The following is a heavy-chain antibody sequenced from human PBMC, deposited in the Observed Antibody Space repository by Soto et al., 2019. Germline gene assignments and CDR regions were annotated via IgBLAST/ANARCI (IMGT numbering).Heavy chain of an antibody. Sequence: SETLSLTCTVSGDSISSCDYYWGWVRQPPGKGLAWIGSICSSGSTYYNPSLKSRVTISVDTSKNQFSLKLTSVTAADTAVYYCARDRGSRSYAMDVWGQGTTVTVSS. CDR3: ARDRGSRSYAMDV. CDR2: ICSSGST. J-gene: IGHJ6*02. V-gene: IGHV4-39*07. CDR1: GDSISSCDYY. D-gene: IGHD1-26*01.